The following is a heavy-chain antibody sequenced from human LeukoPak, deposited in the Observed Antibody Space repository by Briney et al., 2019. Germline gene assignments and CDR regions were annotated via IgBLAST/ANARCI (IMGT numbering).Heavy chain of an antibody. CDR2: INPNSGGT. CDR3: ARDSSGLWFGELCDY. J-gene: IGHJ4*02. V-gene: IGHV1-2*06. CDR1: GYTFTGYY. D-gene: IGHD3-10*01. Sequence: ASVTVSCKASGYTFTGYYMHWVRQAPGQGLEWMGRINPNSGGTNYAQKFQGRVTMIRDTSISTAYMELSRLRSDDTAVYYCARDSSGLWFGELCDYWGQGTLVTVSS.